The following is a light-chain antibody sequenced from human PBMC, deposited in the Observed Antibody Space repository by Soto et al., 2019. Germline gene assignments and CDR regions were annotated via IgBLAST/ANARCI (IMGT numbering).Light chain of an antibody. CDR3: QQYSNWPPWT. V-gene: IGKV3-15*01. CDR1: QSVSSN. CDR2: SAS. Sequence: ETVMTQSPATLSVSPGERGTLSWSASQSVSSNLAWYQQKPGQAPRLLISSASARATGVPPRFSGTGSGTEFTLTISSLQSEDFGVYYCQQYSNWPPWTFGQGTKVDIK. J-gene: IGKJ1*01.